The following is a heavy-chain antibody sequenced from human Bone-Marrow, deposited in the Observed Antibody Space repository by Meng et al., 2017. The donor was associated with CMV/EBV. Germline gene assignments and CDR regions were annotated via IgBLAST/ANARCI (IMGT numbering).Heavy chain of an antibody. CDR2: ISSSSSYI. J-gene: IGHJ4*02. D-gene: IGHD1-26*01. Sequence: GESLKISCAASGFTFSSYSMNWVRQAPGKGLEWVSSISSSSSYIYYADSVKGRFTISRDNSKNTLYLQMNSLRAEDTAVYYCASGELLIDYWGQGKLVTVSS. V-gene: IGHV3-21*01. CDR1: GFTFSSYS. CDR3: ASGELLIDY.